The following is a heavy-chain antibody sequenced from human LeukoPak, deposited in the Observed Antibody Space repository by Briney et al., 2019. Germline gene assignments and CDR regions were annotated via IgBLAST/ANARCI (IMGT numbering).Heavy chain of an antibody. V-gene: IGHV3-23*01. CDR3: AKDLGYCSSTSCYPPYGMDV. D-gene: IGHD2-2*01. CDR1: GLTFSSYA. J-gene: IGHJ6*02. Sequence: GGTLRLSCAASGLTFSSYAMNWVRQAPGKGLEWVSGISGNGGGTYYADSVKGRFTISRDNSKNTLYLQMNSLRVEDTAVYYCAKDLGYCSSTSCYPPYGMDVWGQGTTVTVSS. CDR2: ISGNGGGT.